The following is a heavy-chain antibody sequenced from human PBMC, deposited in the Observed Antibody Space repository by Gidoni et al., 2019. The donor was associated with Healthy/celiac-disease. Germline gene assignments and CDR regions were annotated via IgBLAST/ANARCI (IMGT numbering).Heavy chain of an antibody. CDR2: ISGSGGST. D-gene: IGHD2-15*01. Sequence: EVQLLESGGGLVQPGGSLRLSCAAFGFTFSSYAMSWVRRAPGKGLEWVSAISGSGGSTYYADSVKGRFTISRDNAKNTLYLQMNSLRAEDTAVYYCAKSPGKYCSGGSCYSGYWGQGTLVTVSS. CDR3: AKSPGKYCSGGSCYSGY. J-gene: IGHJ4*02. V-gene: IGHV3-23*01. CDR1: GFTFSSYA.